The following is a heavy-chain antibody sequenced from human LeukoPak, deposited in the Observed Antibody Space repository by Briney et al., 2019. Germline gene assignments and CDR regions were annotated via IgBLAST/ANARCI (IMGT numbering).Heavy chain of an antibody. CDR1: GYTLTELS. D-gene: IGHD6-19*01. CDR3: AAFGRNIALAGS. J-gene: IGHJ4*02. Sequence: ASVKVSCKVSGYTLTELSIHWVRQAPGKGLEWMGGFDPEDGETIYAQKFQGRVTMTEDTSTDTAYMELSSLRSEDTAVYYCAAFGRNIALAGSWGRGTLVTVSS. V-gene: IGHV1-24*01. CDR2: FDPEDGET.